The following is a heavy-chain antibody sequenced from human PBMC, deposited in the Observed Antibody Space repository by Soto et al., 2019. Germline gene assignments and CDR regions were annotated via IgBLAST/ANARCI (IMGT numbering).Heavy chain of an antibody. CDR1: SDSSSTSY. CDR2: IHTSGST. CDR3: ARGRLVASTPHFDC. J-gene: IGHJ4*02. Sequence: SETQSVTCTNSSDSSSTSYWSWMRQPAGKGLEWIGRIHTSGSTNYNPSLKSRVTMSVDTSRNQFSLKLSSVTAADTAVYYCARGRLVASTPHFDCWGQGTLVTVSS. V-gene: IGHV4-4*07. D-gene: IGHD1-26*01.